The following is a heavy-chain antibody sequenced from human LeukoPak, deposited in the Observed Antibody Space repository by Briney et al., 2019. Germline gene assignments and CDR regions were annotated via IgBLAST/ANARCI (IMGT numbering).Heavy chain of an antibody. Sequence: SETLSLTCAVYGGSFSGYYWSWIRQPPGKGLEWIGEINHSGSTNYNPSLKSRVTISVDTSKNQFSLKLSSVTAADTAVYYCARWNDYVWGSYRRRYYFDYWGQGTLSPSPQ. V-gene: IGHV4-34*01. D-gene: IGHD3-16*02. CDR1: GGSFSGYY. CDR2: INHSGST. CDR3: ARWNDYVWGSYRRRYYFDY. J-gene: IGHJ4*02.